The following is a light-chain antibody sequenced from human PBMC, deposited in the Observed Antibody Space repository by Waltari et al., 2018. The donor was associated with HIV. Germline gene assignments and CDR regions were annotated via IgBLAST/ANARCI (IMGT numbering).Light chain of an antibody. V-gene: IGKV1-5*03. CDR2: QAS. CDR1: QTIRNW. J-gene: IGKJ1*01. Sequence: DVQMTQSPSTVSASIVDRVTITCRASQTIRNWLAWYQQKAGKAPNILIYQASNLESGVPSIFRGSGSGTEFTLIIANLQAEDSATCYCQQYRSYSPWTFGQGTKVE. CDR3: QQYRSYSPWT.